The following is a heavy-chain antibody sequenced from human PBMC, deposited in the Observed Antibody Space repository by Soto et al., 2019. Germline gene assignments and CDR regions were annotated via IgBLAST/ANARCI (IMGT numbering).Heavy chain of an antibody. CDR2: IYYSGSS. Sequence: SETLSLTCTVSGGSISGYYWSWIRQPPGKGLEWIGYIYYSGSSNYNPSLKSRVTIPLDTSKNQFSLRLRSVTAADTAVYYCARARYDSSGYYYFDYWGQGTLVTVSS. J-gene: IGHJ4*02. V-gene: IGHV4-59*01. CDR3: ARARYDSSGYYYFDY. CDR1: GGSISGYY. D-gene: IGHD3-22*01.